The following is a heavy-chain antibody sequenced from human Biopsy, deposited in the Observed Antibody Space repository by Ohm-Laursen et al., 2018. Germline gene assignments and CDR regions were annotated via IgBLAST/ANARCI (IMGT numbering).Heavy chain of an antibody. CDR3: VKQWGGYNFDS. V-gene: IGHV3-23*01. CDR2: IDVSDYNT. Sequence: SLRLSCAASGFTFSSYLMTWVRQAPGKGLEWVAHIDVSDYNTYYADSVRGRFTISRDNSKQMVHLEINSLTADDTAVYYCVKQWGGYNFDSWGQGILVTVSS. J-gene: IGHJ5*01. D-gene: IGHD1-14*01. CDR1: GFTFSSYL.